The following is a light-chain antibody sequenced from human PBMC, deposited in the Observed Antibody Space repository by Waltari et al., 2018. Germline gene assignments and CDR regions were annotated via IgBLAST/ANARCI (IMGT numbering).Light chain of an antibody. CDR1: QSLLHSNGNTY. J-gene: IGKJ1*01. CDR2: GGS. CDR3: GQGIAFPWT. Sequence: DIVMTQTPLSLPITPGEPASISCRSSQSLLHSNGNTYLHWYLQKPGQSPQLLIDGGSNRASGVPDRFSGSGSGTDFTLKISKVEAEDVGVYYCGQGIAFPWTFGQGTKVEIK. V-gene: IGKV2-40*01.